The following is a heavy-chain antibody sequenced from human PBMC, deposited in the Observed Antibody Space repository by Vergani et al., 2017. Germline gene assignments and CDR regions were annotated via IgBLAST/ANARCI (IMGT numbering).Heavy chain of an antibody. D-gene: IGHD2-2*01. V-gene: IGHV3-21*02. CDR3: ARDPSDLVVVPAADY. CDR2: ISSSSSYI. Sequence: LVESGGGLVQPGGSLRLSCAASGFTFSGYSMNWVRQAPGKGLEWVSSISSSSSYIYYADSVKGRFTISRDNAKNSLYLQMNSLRAEDTAVYYCARDPSDLVVVPAADYWGQGTLVTVSS. CDR1: GFTFSGYS. J-gene: IGHJ4*02.